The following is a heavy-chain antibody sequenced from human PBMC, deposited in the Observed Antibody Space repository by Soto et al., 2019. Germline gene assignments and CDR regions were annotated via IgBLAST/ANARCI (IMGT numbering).Heavy chain of an antibody. CDR1: GGSISSGGYS. CDR3: ARQGGYCSSTNCYGYYAMDV. J-gene: IGHJ6*02. V-gene: IGHV4-30-2*01. D-gene: IGHD2-2*01. CDR2: IYHSGST. Sequence: SETLSLTCAVSGGSISSGGYSWSWIRQPPGKGLEWIGYIYHSGSTYYNPSLKSRVTISVDTSKNQFSLRVTSVTAADTALYYCARQGGYCSSTNCYGYYAMDVWGQGTTVTVSS.